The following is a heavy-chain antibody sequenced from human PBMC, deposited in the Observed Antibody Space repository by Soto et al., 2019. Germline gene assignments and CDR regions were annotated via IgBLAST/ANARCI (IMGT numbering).Heavy chain of an antibody. CDR2: IYYSGST. CDR3: ARHYAVVLYHFDY. J-gene: IGHJ4*02. CDR1: GGSMSSYY. V-gene: IGHV4-39*01. D-gene: IGHD2-15*01. Sequence: SETLSLTCTVSGGSMSSYYWGWIRQPPGKGLEWIGSIYYSGSTYYNPSLKSRVTTSVDTSKNQFSLKLSSVTAADTAVYYCARHYAVVLYHFDYWGLGTLVTVSS.